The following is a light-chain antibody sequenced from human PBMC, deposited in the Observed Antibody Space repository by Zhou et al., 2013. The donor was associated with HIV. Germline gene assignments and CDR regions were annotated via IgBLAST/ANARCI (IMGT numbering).Light chain of an antibody. CDR1: QSVSSF. Sequence: EIVLTQSPATLSFSPGERATLSCRASQSVSSFLVWYQQKPGQAPRLLIYDASNRATGIPARFSGSGSGTDFTLTISSLEPEDFAVYYCQQRSTRPLTFGGGTKAEIK. CDR2: DAS. J-gene: IGKJ4*01. CDR3: QQRSTRPLT. V-gene: IGKV3-11*01.